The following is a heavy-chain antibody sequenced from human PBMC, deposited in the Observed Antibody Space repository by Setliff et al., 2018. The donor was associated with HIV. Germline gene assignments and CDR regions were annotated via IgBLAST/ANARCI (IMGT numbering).Heavy chain of an antibody. Sequence: PSETLSLTCAVXXXSFSDNYWSWIRQSPGKGLXWIGEINXXGRTKYSPSLRSRVSISVDTSKTQFSLKXSSVTAADTAVHYCARVSSTYWYSIFRNYYYHXXVWGKX. CDR1: XXSFSDNY. CDR3: ARVSSTYWYSIFRNYYYHXXV. CDR2: INXXGRT. D-gene: IGHD2-8*02. V-gene: IGHV4-34*01. J-gene: IGHJ6*03.